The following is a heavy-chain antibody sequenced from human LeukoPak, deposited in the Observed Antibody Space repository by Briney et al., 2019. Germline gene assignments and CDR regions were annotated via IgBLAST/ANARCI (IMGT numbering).Heavy chain of an antibody. J-gene: IGHJ5*02. CDR2: ISSSSSYI. Sequence: KPGGSLRLSCAASGFTFSSYSMNWVRQAPGKGLEWVSSISSSSSYIYYADSVKGRFTISRDNAKNSLYLQMNSLRAEDTAVYYCARARLGYCSSTCCLNNNWFDPWGQGTLVTVSS. CDR1: GFTFSSYS. CDR3: ARARLGYCSSTCCLNNNWFDP. D-gene: IGHD2-2*01. V-gene: IGHV3-21*01.